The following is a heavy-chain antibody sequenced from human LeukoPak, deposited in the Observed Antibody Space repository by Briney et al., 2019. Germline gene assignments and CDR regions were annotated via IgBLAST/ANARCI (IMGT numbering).Heavy chain of an antibody. Sequence: GGSLRPSCRTSGFTFDDYAMSWVRQAPGKGLKWVGLIRSKAYGATTEYAASVTGRFSISRDDSKSIVYLQMNSLTTEDTAVYYCIRGTAYYFDFWGQGTLVTVSS. CDR2: IRSKAYGATT. D-gene: IGHD5-18*01. J-gene: IGHJ4*02. CDR3: IRGTAYYFDF. CDR1: GFTFDDYA. V-gene: IGHV3-49*04.